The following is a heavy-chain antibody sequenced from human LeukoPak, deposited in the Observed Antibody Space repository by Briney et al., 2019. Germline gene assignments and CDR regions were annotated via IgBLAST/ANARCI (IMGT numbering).Heavy chain of an antibody. Sequence: PSETLSLTCTVSGDSISSGDYYWSWIRQPAGKGLVWIGRISSSGSTNYNPSLKSRVTISVDTSKNQFSLKLSSVTAADTAVYYCARDWDHGYSSGWYFSWFDPWGQGTLVTVSS. D-gene: IGHD6-19*01. CDR3: ARDWDHGYSSGWYFSWFDP. CDR2: ISSSGST. CDR1: GDSISSGDYY. V-gene: IGHV4-61*02. J-gene: IGHJ5*02.